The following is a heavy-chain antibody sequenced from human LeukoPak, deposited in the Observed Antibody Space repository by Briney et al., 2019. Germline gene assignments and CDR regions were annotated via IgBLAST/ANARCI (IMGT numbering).Heavy chain of an antibody. J-gene: IGHJ3*02. V-gene: IGHV1-2*02. Sequence: ASVKVSCKASGYTFTDYYIHWVRQAPGQGLECMGWINPNSGGTNYAQKFQGRVTMTRDTSISTAYMELSRLRSDDTAVYYCAREGLGAEDTDLAFDIWGQGTMVTVSS. D-gene: IGHD5-18*01. CDR3: AREGLGAEDTDLAFDI. CDR1: GYTFTDYY. CDR2: INPNSGGT.